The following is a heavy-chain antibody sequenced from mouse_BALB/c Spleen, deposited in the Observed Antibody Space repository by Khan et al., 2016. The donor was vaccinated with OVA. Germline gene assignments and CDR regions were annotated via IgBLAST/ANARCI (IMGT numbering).Heavy chain of an antibody. D-gene: IGHD1-2*01. CDR2: ISYSGTT. V-gene: IGHV3-2*02. CDR1: GYSITSGYG. Sequence: VQLKQSGPGLVKPSQSLSLTCTVTGYSITSGYGWYWLRPSPGNQLEWMGYISYSGTTNYNPSLKSRISITRDTAKNQFFLQLNSVTTEDTATYYCARTARIKYWGQGTTLTVSS. J-gene: IGHJ2*01. CDR3: ARTARIKY.